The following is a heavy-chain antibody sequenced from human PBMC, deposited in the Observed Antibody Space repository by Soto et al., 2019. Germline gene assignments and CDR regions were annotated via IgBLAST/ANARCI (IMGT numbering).Heavy chain of an antibody. CDR2: IYYSGKS. D-gene: IGHD3-10*01. CDR1: GDSISRSGYF. J-gene: IGHJ6*02. V-gene: IGHV4-31*03. CDR3: ARGTMLRGPGYYYALDV. Sequence: QVQLQESGPGLVKPSQTLSLTYTVSGDSISRSGYFWTWIRQHPGKGLEWIGYIYYSGKSYYNPSLKSRVIISVDTSKNQFSLNLTAVTAADTAVYYCARGTMLRGPGYYYALDVWGQGTTVTVSS.